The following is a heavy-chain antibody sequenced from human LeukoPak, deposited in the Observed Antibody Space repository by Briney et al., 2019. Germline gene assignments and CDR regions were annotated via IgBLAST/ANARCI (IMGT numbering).Heavy chain of an antibody. D-gene: IGHD6-19*01. J-gene: IGHJ2*01. Sequence: ASVKVSCKASGYTFSGYYMHWVRQAPGQGLEWMGRVNLKRGDTKYAQKFQDRVSMTRDTSITTAYLELNSLKSDDTAIYYCARGPGSDWNFEFWGRGTLITVSS. CDR3: ARGPGSDWNFEF. CDR1: GYTFSGYY. CDR2: VNLKRGDT. V-gene: IGHV1-2*06.